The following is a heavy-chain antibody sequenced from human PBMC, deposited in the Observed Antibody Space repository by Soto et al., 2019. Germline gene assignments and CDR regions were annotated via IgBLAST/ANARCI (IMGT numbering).Heavy chain of an antibody. V-gene: IGHV4-59*08. Sequence: SSETLSLTCTVSGGSIRSFYWSWIRQPPGKGLEWIGYIYYSGSTNYNPSLKSRVTISVDTSKNQFSLKLSSVTAADTAVYYCARFGAAAAHDDNWGRGVLVTVSS. D-gene: IGHD6-13*01. CDR3: ARFGAAAAHDDN. CDR1: GGSIRSFY. J-gene: IGHJ4*01. CDR2: IYYSGST.